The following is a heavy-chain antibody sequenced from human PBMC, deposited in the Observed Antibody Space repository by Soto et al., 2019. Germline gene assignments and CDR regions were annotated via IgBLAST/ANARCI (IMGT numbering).Heavy chain of an antibody. CDR3: ARDGTDIVVVPAASRDYYYYGMDV. D-gene: IGHD2-2*01. V-gene: IGHV1-46*01. Sequence: ASVKVSCNASGYTFSSYYMQWVRQAPGQGLEWMGTINPSGGSTSYAQKFQGRVTMTRDTSTSTVYMELSSLRSEDTAVYYCARDGTDIVVVPAASRDYYYYGMDVWGRGTTVTVSS. CDR1: GYTFSSYY. CDR2: INPSGGST. J-gene: IGHJ6*02.